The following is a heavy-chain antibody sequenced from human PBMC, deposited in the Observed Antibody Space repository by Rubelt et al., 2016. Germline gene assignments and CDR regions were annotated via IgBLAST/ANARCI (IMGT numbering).Heavy chain of an antibody. CDR2: ISAYNGNT. Sequence: QVQLVQSGAEVKKPGASVKVSCKASGYTFTSYGISWVRQAPGQGLEWMGWISAYNGNTNYAQKLPGRVTRTTETSTSSAYMVLRSLRSDDTAVYYCARVMITFGGVIEVGWFDPWGQGTLVTVSS. D-gene: IGHD3-16*02. CDR3: ARVMITFGGVIEVGWFDP. J-gene: IGHJ5*02. CDR1: GYTFTSYG. V-gene: IGHV1-18*01.